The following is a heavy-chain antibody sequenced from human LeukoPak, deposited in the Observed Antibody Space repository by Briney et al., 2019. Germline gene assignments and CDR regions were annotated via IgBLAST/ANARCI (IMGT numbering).Heavy chain of an antibody. J-gene: IGHJ4*02. CDR1: GYAFTSYG. Sequence: ASVKVSCKASGYAFTSYGISWVRQAPGQGLEWMAWISAYNGNTNYAQKLQGRVTMTTDTSTSTAYMELRSLRSDDTAVYYCARWYCSSTSCLTFDYWGQGTLVTVSS. CDR2: ISAYNGNT. D-gene: IGHD2-2*01. V-gene: IGHV1-18*04. CDR3: ARWYCSSTSCLTFDY.